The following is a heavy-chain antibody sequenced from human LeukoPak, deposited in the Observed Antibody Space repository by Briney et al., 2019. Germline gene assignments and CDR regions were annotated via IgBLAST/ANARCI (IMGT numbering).Heavy chain of an antibody. J-gene: IGHJ4*02. Sequence: ASVKVSCKASGYTFTGYYMHWVRQAPGQGLEWMGWINPNSGGTNYAQKVQGRVTMTRDTSISTAYMELSRLRSDDTAVYYCARSPSYCSGGSCYYGYVYYFDYWGQGTLVTVSS. D-gene: IGHD2-15*01. V-gene: IGHV1-2*02. CDR2: INPNSGGT. CDR3: ARSPSYCSGGSCYYGYVYYFDY. CDR1: GYTFTGYY.